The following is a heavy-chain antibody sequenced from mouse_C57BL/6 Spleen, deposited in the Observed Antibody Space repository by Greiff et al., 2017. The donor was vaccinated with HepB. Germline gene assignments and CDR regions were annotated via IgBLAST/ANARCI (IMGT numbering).Heavy chain of an antibody. Sequence: EVKLVESGGGLVQPGGSLKLSCAASGFTFSDYGMAWVRQAPRKGPEWVAFISNLAYSIYYADTVTGRFTISRENAKNTLYLEMSSLRSEDTAMYYCARQRGVTTIFDYWGQGTTLTVSS. CDR1: GFTFSDYG. V-gene: IGHV5-15*04. CDR3: ARQRGVTTIFDY. CDR2: ISNLAYSI. J-gene: IGHJ2*01. D-gene: IGHD2-2*01.